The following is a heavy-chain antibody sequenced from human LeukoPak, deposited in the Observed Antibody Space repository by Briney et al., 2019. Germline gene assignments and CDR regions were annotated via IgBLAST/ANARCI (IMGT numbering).Heavy chain of an antibody. V-gene: IGHV3-7*03. Sequence: GGSLRLSCAASGFTFSSKWMSWVRQAPGKGLEWVANIKYDGSEKYYVDSVKGRFTISRDNSKNTLYLQMNSLRAEDTAVYFCARIKQWRSGFDFWGQGTLVTVSS. CDR2: IKYDGSEK. CDR3: ARIKQWRSGFDF. CDR1: GFTFSSKW. J-gene: IGHJ4*02. D-gene: IGHD6-19*01.